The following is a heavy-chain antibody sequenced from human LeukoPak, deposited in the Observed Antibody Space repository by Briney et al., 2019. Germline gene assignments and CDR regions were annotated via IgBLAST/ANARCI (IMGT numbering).Heavy chain of an antibody. D-gene: IGHD3-22*01. CDR3: ARPSETVIDH. CDR1: GFTFTDYY. V-gene: IGHV3-11*01. CDR2: ISGSGRRI. J-gene: IGHJ4*02. Sequence: PGRSLRLSCAASGFTFTDYYMSWIRQAPGKGLEWVSYISGSGRRIFYADSAKGRFTISRDNAKNSLYLQMNSLRTEDTAVYYCARPSETVIDHWGQGTLVTVSS.